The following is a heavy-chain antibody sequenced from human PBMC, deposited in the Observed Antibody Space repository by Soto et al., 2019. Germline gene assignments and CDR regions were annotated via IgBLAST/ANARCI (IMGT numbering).Heavy chain of an antibody. CDR1: GGSFSGDY. D-gene: IGHD2-2*01. CDR3: ARVAKGDIVVVPAAMELGFDY. J-gene: IGHJ4*02. V-gene: IGHV4-34*01. Sequence: PSETLSLTCAVYGGSFSGDYWSWIRQPPGKGLEWIGEINHSGSTNYNPSLKSRVTISVDTSKNQFSLKLSSVTAADTAVYYCARVAKGDIVVVPAAMELGFDYWGQGTLVTVSS. CDR2: INHSGST.